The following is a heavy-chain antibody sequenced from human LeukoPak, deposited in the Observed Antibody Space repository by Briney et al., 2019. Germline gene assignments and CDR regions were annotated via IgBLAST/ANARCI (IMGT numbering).Heavy chain of an antibody. CDR1: GFTFNSYW. CDR2: IKQDGSEK. V-gene: IGHV3-7*01. J-gene: IGHJ5*02. D-gene: IGHD3-3*01. Sequence: PGGSLRLSCAASGFTFNSYWMSWVRQAPGKGLEWVANIKQDGSEKYYVDSVKGRFTISRDNAKNSLYLQMNSLSAEDTAVYYCASGPRFLEWLPPYNWFDPWGQGTLVTVSS. CDR3: ASGPRFLEWLPPYNWFDP.